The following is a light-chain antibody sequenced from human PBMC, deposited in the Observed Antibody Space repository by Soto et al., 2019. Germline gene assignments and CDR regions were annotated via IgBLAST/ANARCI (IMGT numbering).Light chain of an antibody. CDR3: CSSAGSNTYV. Sequence: QSALTQPASVSGSPGQSISISCTGTSTDVGTYNLVSWYQQYPGKAPTLLLFEVDRRPSGVSSRFSGSKSGNTAFLTISDLRAEDEAAYHCCSSAGSNTYVFGTGTKVTVL. CDR1: STDVGTYNL. J-gene: IGLJ1*01. CDR2: EVD. V-gene: IGLV2-23*02.